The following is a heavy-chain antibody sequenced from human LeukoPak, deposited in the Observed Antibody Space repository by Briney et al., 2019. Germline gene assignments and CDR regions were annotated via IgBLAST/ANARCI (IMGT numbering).Heavy chain of an antibody. J-gene: IGHJ6*02. CDR2: INHSGST. V-gene: IGHV4-34*01. CDR3: ARPLGQGNEYGMDV. D-gene: IGHD1-1*01. Sequence: SETLSLTCAVYGGSFSGYYWSWTRQPPGKGLEWIGEINHSGSTNYNPSLKSRVTISVDTSKNQFSLKLTSVTAADTAVYYCARPLGQGNEYGMDVWGQGTTVTVSS. CDR1: GGSFSGYY.